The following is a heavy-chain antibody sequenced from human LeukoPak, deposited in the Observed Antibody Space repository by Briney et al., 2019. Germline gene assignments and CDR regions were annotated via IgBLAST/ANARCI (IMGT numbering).Heavy chain of an antibody. J-gene: IGHJ4*02. CDR3: AKGYYDSSGPNYFDY. CDR2: VSGDGGST. V-gene: IGHV3-43*02. CDR1: GFPLDDYA. Sequence: GGSPRLSCAASGFPLDDYAIHWVRQVPGQALEWVSLVSGDGGSTYYADSVRGRFTISRDNSKNSLYLEMNSLRTEDTALYYCAKGYYDSSGPNYFDYWGQGTLVTVSS. D-gene: IGHD3-22*01.